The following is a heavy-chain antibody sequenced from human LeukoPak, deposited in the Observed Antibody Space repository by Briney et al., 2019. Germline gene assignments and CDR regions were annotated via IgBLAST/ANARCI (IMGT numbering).Heavy chain of an antibody. CDR1: GGSISSYY. D-gene: IGHD3-22*01. CDR2: IYTSGST. Sequence: KPSETLSLTCTVSGGSISSYYWNWIRQPAGGGLEWIWRIYTSGSTDYNPSLNSRVTMSVDTSKNQFSLKLSSVTAADTAVYYCARDRGYYDSSGYYAFDIWGQGTMVTVSS. V-gene: IGHV4-4*07. J-gene: IGHJ3*02. CDR3: ARDRGYYDSSGYYAFDI.